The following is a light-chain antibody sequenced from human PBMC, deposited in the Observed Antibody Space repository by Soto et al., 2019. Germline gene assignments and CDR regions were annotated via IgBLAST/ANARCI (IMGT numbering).Light chain of an antibody. CDR1: GSNIGSNS. V-gene: IGLV1-44*01. CDR3: CSYAGSFRV. CDR2: GDN. Sequence: QAVLTQPPSASGTPGQSVTISCSGSGSNIGSNSANWYQQVSGTAPKLLIYGDNRRPSGVPDRFSGSKSGNTASLTISGLQAEDEADYYCCSYAGSFRVFGTGTKVTVL. J-gene: IGLJ1*01.